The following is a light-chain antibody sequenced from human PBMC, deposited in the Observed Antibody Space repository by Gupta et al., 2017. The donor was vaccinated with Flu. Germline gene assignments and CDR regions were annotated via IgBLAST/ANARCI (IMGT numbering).Light chain of an antibody. J-gene: IGLJ1*01. CDR2: DVN. Sequence: QSALTQPASVSGSPAQSITISCTGTSRDVGAYNYVPWYQQHPGKPPKLMIYDVNNRPSGVSDRFSGSKSGNTASLTISGLRADDEADYYCTSYTSSSVLPYVFGTGTEVTVL. CDR3: TSYTSSSVLPYV. V-gene: IGLV2-14*01. CDR1: SRDVGAYNY.